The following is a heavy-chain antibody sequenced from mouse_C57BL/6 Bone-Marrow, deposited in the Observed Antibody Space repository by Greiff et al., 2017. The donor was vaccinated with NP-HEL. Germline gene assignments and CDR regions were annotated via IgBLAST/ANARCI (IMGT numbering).Heavy chain of an antibody. J-gene: IGHJ3*01. CDR1: GYTFTDYY. CDR2: IGPGSGST. V-gene: IGHV1-77*01. Sequence: QVQLQQSGAELVKPGASVKISCKASGYTFTDYYINWVKQRPGQGLEWIGKIGPGSGSTYYNEKFKGKATMTADKSSSTAYMQLSSLPSEDSAVYFCATHYGSSPFAYWGQGTLVTVSA. D-gene: IGHD1-1*01. CDR3: ATHYGSSPFAY.